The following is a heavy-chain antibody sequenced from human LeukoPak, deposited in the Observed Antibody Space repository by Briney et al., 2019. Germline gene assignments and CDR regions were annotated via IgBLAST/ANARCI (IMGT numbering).Heavy chain of an antibody. V-gene: IGHV4-34*01. J-gene: IGHJ4*02. CDR1: GGFFSGYY. CDR2: INQSGST. CDR3: ARSPSWYCTSTSCYPDY. Sequence: SETLSLTCAVYGGFFSGYYWSWIRQPPGKGLEWIGEINQSGSTNYNPSLKSRVTISVDTSKNQFSLKLSSVTAADTAVYYCARSPSWYCTSTSCYPDYWGQGTLVTVSS. D-gene: IGHD2-2*01.